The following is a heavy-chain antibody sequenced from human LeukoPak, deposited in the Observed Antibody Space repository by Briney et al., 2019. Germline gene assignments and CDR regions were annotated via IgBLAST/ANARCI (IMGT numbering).Heavy chain of an antibody. J-gene: IGHJ4*02. Sequence: PSGTLSLTCAVYGGSFSGYYWSWIRQPPGKGLEWIGEINHSGSTNYNPSLKSRVTISVDTSKNQFSLKLSSVTAADTAVYYCARGNRFRDDYWGQGTLVTVSS. CDR1: GGSFSGYY. CDR2: INHSGST. D-gene: IGHD2-21*01. V-gene: IGHV4-34*01. CDR3: ARGNRFRDDY.